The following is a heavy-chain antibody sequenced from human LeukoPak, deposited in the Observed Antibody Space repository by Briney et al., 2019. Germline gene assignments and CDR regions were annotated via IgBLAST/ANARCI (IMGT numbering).Heavy chain of an antibody. Sequence: GGSLRLSCAASGFTFSSYWMSWVRQAPGKGLEWVANIKQDGSEKYYVDSVKGRFTISRDNAKNSLYLQMNSLRAEDTAVYYCARGDKKITYCSGGSCYSLGPVAPDYWGQGTLVTVSS. CDR2: IKQDGSEK. CDR1: GFTFSSYW. J-gene: IGHJ4*02. V-gene: IGHV3-7*01. CDR3: ARGDKKITYCSGGSCYSLGPVAPDY. D-gene: IGHD2-15*01.